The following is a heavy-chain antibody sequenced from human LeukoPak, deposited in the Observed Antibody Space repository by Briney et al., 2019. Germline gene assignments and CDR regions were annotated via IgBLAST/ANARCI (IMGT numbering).Heavy chain of an antibody. CDR1: GFIFSSYW. CDR2: IKQDGSER. J-gene: IGHJ6*02. Sequence: GGSLRLSCAASGFIFSSYWMSWVRQAPGKGLEWVANIKQDGSERYYVDSVKGRFTISRDNAKNSLYLQVNSLRAEDTAVYYCARGDYHYYGMDVWGQGTTVTVSS. V-gene: IGHV3-7*01. CDR3: ARGDYHYYGMDV.